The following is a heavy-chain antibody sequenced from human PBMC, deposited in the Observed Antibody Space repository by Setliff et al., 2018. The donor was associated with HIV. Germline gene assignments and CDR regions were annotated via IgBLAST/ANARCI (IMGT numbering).Heavy chain of an antibody. Sequence: LGESLKISCRGSGYTFTNYWIGWVRQMPGRGLEWMGTIYPGDSDTRYSPSFEGQVTMSADKSINTAYLQWNSLKASDTAMYYCARQPTDTSGYNNWFDSWGQGTLVTVSS. CDR1: GYTFTNYW. J-gene: IGHJ5*01. V-gene: IGHV5-51*01. CDR2: IYPGDSDT. CDR3: ARQPTDTSGYNNWFDS. D-gene: IGHD3-3*01.